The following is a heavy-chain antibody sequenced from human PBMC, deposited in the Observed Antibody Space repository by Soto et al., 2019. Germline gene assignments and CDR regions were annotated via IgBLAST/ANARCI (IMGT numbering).Heavy chain of an antibody. D-gene: IGHD3-10*01. CDR3: ASEAGGHDAFDI. V-gene: IGHV4-31*03. CDR2: IYYSGST. CDR1: GGSISSGCYY. Sequence: SETLSLTCPVSGGSISSGCYYWSWIRQHPGKGLEWIGYIYYSGSTYYNPSLKSRVTISVDTSKNQFSLKLSSVTAADTAVYYCASEAGGHDAFDIWGQGTMVTVSS. J-gene: IGHJ3*02.